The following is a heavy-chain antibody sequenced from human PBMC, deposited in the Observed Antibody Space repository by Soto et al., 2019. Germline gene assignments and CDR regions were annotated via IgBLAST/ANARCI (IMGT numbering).Heavy chain of an antibody. Sequence: ASVKVSCKVSGYIFTDYYMHWVQQAPGKGLEWMGLVDPEDGETIYAEKFQGRVIITADTSTDTAYMELSSLRSEDTAVYYCATLTRSTGGIFDYWGQGTLVTVSS. D-gene: IGHD4-4*01. V-gene: IGHV1-69-2*01. CDR1: GYIFTDYY. J-gene: IGHJ4*02. CDR2: VDPEDGET. CDR3: ATLTRSTGGIFDY.